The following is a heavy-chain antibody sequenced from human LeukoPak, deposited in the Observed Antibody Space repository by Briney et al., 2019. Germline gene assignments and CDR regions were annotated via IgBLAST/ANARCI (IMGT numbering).Heavy chain of an antibody. D-gene: IGHD4-17*01. J-gene: IGHJ1*01. V-gene: IGHV1-8*03. CDR1: GYTFTSYD. CDR2: MNPNSGNT. CDR3: ARGVDYGRPGRFQH. Sequence: GASVKVSCKASGYTFTSYDINWVRQATGQGLEWMGWMNPNSGNTGYAQKFQGRVTITADESTSTAYMELSSLRSEDTAVYYCARGVDYGRPGRFQHWGQGTLVTVSS.